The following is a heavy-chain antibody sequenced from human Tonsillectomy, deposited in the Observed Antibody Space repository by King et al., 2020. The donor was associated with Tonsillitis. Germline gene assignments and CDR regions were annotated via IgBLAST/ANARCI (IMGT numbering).Heavy chain of an antibody. CDR3: AREFPTAMAPFDS. CDR1: GFTFSLYS. D-gene: IGHD5-18*01. CDR2: ILYDGTNK. J-gene: IGHJ4*02. Sequence: VQLVESGGGVVQPGRSLRLSCAASGFTFSLYSMHWVRQAPGKGLEWVSVILYDGTNKYYAESVKGRFTISRDNFKNTLDLQMNSLRAEDTAMYYCAREFPTAMAPFDSWGQGTLVTVSS. V-gene: IGHV3-30*04.